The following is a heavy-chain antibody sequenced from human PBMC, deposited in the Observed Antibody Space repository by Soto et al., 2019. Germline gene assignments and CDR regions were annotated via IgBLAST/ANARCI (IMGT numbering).Heavy chain of an antibody. CDR2: IIPIFLTP. CDR1: GGTFGNSA. Sequence: QVQLVQSGAEVKKPGSSVTVSCKASGGTFGNSAISWVRQAPGQGLEWVGGIIPIFLTPDYAQKFQGRVTITADESTSTAYMELTSLRSEDTAVYYCARDKDRQQLGGNYYYGIDVWGQGTTVTVSS. V-gene: IGHV1-69*12. D-gene: IGHD3-3*02. J-gene: IGHJ6*02. CDR3: ARDKDRQQLGGNYYYGIDV.